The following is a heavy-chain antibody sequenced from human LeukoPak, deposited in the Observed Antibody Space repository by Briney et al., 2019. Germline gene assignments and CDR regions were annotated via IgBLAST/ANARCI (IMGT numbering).Heavy chain of an antibody. CDR2: IIPIFGTA. CDR1: GGTFSSYA. CDR3: ARGRGWYYYDSSGYPPFDS. J-gene: IGHJ4*02. D-gene: IGHD3-22*01. V-gene: IGHV1-69*05. Sequence: SVKVSCKASGGTFSSYAIGWVRQAPGQGLEWMGGIIPIFGTANYAQKFQGRVTITTDESTSTAYMELSSLRSEDTAVYYCARGRGWYYYDSSGYPPFDSWGQGTLVTVSS.